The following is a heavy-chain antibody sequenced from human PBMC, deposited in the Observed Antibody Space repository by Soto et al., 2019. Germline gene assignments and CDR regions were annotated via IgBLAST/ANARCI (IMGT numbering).Heavy chain of an antibody. V-gene: IGHV3-30*18. D-gene: IGHD3-10*01. J-gene: IGHJ4*02. CDR1: GFTFSTYG. Sequence: PGGSLRLSCAASGFTFSTYGMHWVRQAPGKGLEWVAVISYDGSNKYYADSVEGRFTISRDNSKNTLYLQMNSLRVEDTAVYHCAKDEMREFLFSIFDYWGQGTQVTVSS. CDR2: ISYDGSNK. CDR3: AKDEMREFLFSIFDY.